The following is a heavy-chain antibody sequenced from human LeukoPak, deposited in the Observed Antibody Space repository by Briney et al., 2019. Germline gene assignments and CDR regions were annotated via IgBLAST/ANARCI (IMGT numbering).Heavy chain of an antibody. Sequence: GGSLGLSCAASGFTFSSYAMHWVRQAPGKGLEWVAVISYDGSNKYYADSVKGRFTISRDNSKNTLYLQMNSLRAEDTAVYYCARDRVSDYYGSGSLRGMDVWGQGTTVTVSS. CDR2: ISYDGSNK. V-gene: IGHV3-30-3*01. CDR1: GFTFSSYA. CDR3: ARDRVSDYYGSGSLRGMDV. J-gene: IGHJ6*02. D-gene: IGHD3-10*01.